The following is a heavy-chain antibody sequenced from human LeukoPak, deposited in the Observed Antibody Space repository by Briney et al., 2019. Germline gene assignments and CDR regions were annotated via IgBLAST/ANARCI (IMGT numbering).Heavy chain of an antibody. Sequence: SEILSLTCTVSGDSMSRYYWSWIRQPPGKGLEWIGYIYYSGSTSYNPPLKSRVTISVDTSKNQSSLELSSVTAADTAVYYCARGPPGAAAGTPAVWGQGTLVTVSS. J-gene: IGHJ4*02. V-gene: IGHV4-59*01. CDR3: ARGPPGAAAGTPAV. CDR1: GDSMSRYY. CDR2: IYYSGST. D-gene: IGHD6-13*01.